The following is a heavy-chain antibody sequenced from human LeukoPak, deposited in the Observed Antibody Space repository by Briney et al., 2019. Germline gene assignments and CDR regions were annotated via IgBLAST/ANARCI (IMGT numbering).Heavy chain of an antibody. J-gene: IGHJ3*01. CDR3: TTAYDTSGYGPFDL. D-gene: IGHD3-22*01. CDR1: GSTLTESS. CDR2: FDPEVGGT. Sequence: ASVKVSCKVSGSTLTESSIHWVRQAPGEGLEWVGGFDPEVGGTIYAQKVQGRVTMTEDTSTDTAYMDLSSLRSEDTAVYFCTTAYDTSGYGPFDLWGQGTLVTVSS. V-gene: IGHV1-24*01.